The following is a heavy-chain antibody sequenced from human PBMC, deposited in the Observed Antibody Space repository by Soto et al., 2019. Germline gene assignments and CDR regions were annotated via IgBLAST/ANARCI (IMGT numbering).Heavy chain of an antibody. CDR2: IYYSGST. D-gene: IGHD6-19*01. CDR1: GGSVSSGSYY. Sequence: PSETLSLTCTVSGGSVSSGSYYWSWIRQPPGKGLEWIGYIYYSGSTNYNPSLKSRVTISVDTSKNQFSLKLSSVTAADTAVYYCARDDPNGGSGPTDARDYYFDYWGQGTLVTVSS. V-gene: IGHV4-61*01. J-gene: IGHJ4*02. CDR3: ARDDPNGGSGPTDARDYYFDY.